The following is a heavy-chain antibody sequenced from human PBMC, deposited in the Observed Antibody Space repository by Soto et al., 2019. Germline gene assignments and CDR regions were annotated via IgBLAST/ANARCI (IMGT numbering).Heavy chain of an antibody. Sequence: EVQLLESGGGLVQPGGSLRLSCAASGFTFSSYAMSWVRQAPGKGLEWVSAISGSGGSTYYADSVKGRFTISRDNSKNTLYLQMNSRRAEDTAVYFCAKDSDYGDYSLDYWGQGTLVTVSS. D-gene: IGHD4-17*01. CDR3: AKDSDYGDYSLDY. CDR2: ISGSGGST. CDR1: GFTFSSYA. V-gene: IGHV3-23*01. J-gene: IGHJ4*02.